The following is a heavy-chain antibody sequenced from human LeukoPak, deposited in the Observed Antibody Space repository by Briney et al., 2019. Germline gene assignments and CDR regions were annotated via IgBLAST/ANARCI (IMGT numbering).Heavy chain of an antibody. Sequence: SETLSLTCAVYGDTFIHNFWTWIRQPPGKGLEWIGQINHSGSTYYNPSLKSRVTILVDTSKNQFSLKLTSVTAADTAVYYCARAMPYFYGSIAVPGTIDYWGQGILVTVSS. CDR2: INHSGST. J-gene: IGHJ4*02. V-gene: IGHV4-34*01. CDR3: ARAMPYFYGSIAVPGTIDY. CDR1: GDTFIHNF. D-gene: IGHD6-19*01.